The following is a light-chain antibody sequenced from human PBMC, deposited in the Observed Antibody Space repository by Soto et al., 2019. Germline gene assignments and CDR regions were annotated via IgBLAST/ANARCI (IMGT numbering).Light chain of an antibody. CDR1: QSVSSN. CDR2: CAS. Sequence: EIVLTQSPATLSLSPGERATLSCRASQSVSSNFAWYHQKPGQPARLLIYCASTRATAIPARFSGSGSGTEFTLTIISLQSEDFAVYYCQQYNNWAPFTFGGGTKVEIK. V-gene: IGKV3D-15*01. J-gene: IGKJ4*01. CDR3: QQYNNWAPFT.